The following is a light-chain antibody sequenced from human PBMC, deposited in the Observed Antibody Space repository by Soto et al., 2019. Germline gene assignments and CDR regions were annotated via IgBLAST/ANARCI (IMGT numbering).Light chain of an antibody. CDR2: DVS. CDR1: SSDVGGYNY. V-gene: IGLV2-14*01. CDR3: SSYTSSSLVV. J-gene: IGLJ2*01. Sequence: QSALTQPASVSGSPGQSITISCTGTSSDVGGYNYVSWYQQHPGKAPKLMIYDVSNRPSGVSNRFSGSKSGNTASLTISGLQDEDDADYYCSSYTSSSLVVFGGGTKVTVL.